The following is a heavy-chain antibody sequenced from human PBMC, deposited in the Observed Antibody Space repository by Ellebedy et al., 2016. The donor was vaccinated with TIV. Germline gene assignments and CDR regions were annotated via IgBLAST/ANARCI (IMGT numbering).Heavy chain of an antibody. D-gene: IGHD3-22*01. CDR2: ISGSGGST. J-gene: IGHJ4*02. Sequence: GGSLRLSXAASGFTFSSYAMSWVRQAPGKGLEWVSAISGSGGSTYYADSVKGRFTISRDNSKNTLYLQMNNLRAEDTALYYCARDYYDNSGGGYWGQGTLVTVSS. CDR1: GFTFSSYA. V-gene: IGHV3-23*01. CDR3: ARDYYDNSGGGY.